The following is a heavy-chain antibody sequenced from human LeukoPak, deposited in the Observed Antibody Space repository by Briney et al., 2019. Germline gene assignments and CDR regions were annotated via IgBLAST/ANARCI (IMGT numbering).Heavy chain of an antibody. Sequence: PSETLSLTCAVYGGSFSGYYWSWIRQPPGKGLEWIGEINHSGSTNYNPFLKSRVTISVDTSKNQFSLKLSSVTAADTAVYYCARGFTLGIVLMVYAPYYFDYWGQGTLVTVSS. J-gene: IGHJ4*02. CDR2: INHSGST. CDR1: GGSFSGYY. CDR3: ARGFTLGIVLMVYAPYYFDY. V-gene: IGHV4-34*01. D-gene: IGHD2-8*01.